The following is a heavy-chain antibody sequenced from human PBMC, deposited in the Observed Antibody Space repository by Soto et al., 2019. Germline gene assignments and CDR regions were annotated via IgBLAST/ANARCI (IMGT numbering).Heavy chain of an antibody. D-gene: IGHD1-7*01. CDR2: ISAYNGNT. V-gene: IGHV1-18*01. CDR3: ARDPRNWNYVVGSQKGNWFDP. J-gene: IGHJ5*02. CDR1: GYTFTSYG. Sequence: ASVKVSCKASGYTFTSYGISWVRQAPGQGLEWMGWISAYNGNTNYAQKLQGRVTMTTDTSTSTAYMELRSLRSDDTAVYYCARDPRNWNYVVGSQKGNWFDPWGQGTLVTVSS.